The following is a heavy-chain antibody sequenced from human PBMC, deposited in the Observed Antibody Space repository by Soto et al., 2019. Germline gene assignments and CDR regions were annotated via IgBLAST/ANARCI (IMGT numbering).Heavy chain of an antibody. CDR1: GITLSSSW. J-gene: IGHJ3*01. D-gene: IGHD3-22*01. CDR3: ARDPYDSGGYAAFDF. V-gene: IGHV3-7*04. Sequence: EVQLVESGGQLVQPGGSLRLSCAASGITLSSSWMTWVRQAPEKGLEWVANIRQDGSESHYVDSVRGRFTISRDNAKNLLYLQMDGLTAEDTAVYYCARDPYDSGGYAAFDFWGQGTMVTVSS. CDR2: IRQDGSES.